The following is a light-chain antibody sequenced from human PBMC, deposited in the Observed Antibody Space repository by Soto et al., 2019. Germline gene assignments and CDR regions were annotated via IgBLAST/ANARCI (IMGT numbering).Light chain of an antibody. V-gene: IGKV1-33*01. CDR1: QDISHY. CDR3: QQSKSFPWT. Sequence: DIQMTQSPSSLSASAGDRVTITCQASQDISHYLNWYQQKPGKAPKLLIDDAFNLETGVPSRFSGSGSGTDFTLTINGLQPEDFATYYCQQSKSFPWTFGQGTKVDIK. J-gene: IGKJ1*01. CDR2: DAF.